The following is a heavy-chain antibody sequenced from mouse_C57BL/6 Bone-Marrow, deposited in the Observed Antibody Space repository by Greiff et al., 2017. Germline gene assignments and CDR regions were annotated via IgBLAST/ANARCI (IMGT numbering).Heavy chain of an antibody. Sequence: VMLVESGPGLVQPSQSLSITCTVSGFSLTSYGVHWVRQSPGKGLEWLGVIWSGGSTDYNAAFISRLSISKDNSKCQDFFKMNSLQTDDTAIYYCSRKRWLLYFDVWGTGTTVTVSS. CDR2: IWSGGST. CDR3: SRKRWLLYFDV. V-gene: IGHV2-2*01. J-gene: IGHJ1*03. D-gene: IGHD2-3*01. CDR1: GFSLTSYG.